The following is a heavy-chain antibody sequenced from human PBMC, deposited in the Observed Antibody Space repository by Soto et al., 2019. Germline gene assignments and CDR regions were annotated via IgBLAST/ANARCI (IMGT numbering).Heavy chain of an antibody. CDR1: GGSFSGYY. CDR3: TRGRFDMTILVVVRRHRNWFAP. CDR2: INHGGST. J-gene: IGHJ5*02. D-gene: IGHD3-3*01. V-gene: IGHV4-34*01. Sequence: QVQLQQWGAGLLKPSETLSLTCAVYGGSFSGYYWSWIRQPPGKGLEWIGEINHGGSTNYNPSLSTRLPISVDTSKHTCSLKLSSVTAAGTAVYYCTRGRFDMTILVVVRRHRNWFAPWGQGTLVTVSS.